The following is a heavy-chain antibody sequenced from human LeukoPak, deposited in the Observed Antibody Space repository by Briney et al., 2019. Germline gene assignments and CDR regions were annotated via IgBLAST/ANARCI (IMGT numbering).Heavy chain of an antibody. CDR3: ARCTASCYANAFDV. V-gene: IGHV3-23*01. Sequence: GGSLRLSCAASGFTFKNNAMTWVRQAPGKGLEWVSAINGGGDDTEYADSVKGRFTISRANSKNTLYLQMNSLRPEGTAVYYCARCTASCYANAFDVWGQGTLLTVSS. D-gene: IGHD2-2*01. J-gene: IGHJ3*01. CDR2: INGGGDDT. CDR1: GFTFKNNA.